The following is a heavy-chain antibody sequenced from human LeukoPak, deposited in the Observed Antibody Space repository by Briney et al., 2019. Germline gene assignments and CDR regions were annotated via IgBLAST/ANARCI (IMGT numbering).Heavy chain of an antibody. Sequence: ASVKVSCKASGYTFTSYGISWVRQAPGQGLEWMGWISAYNGNTNYAQKLQGRVTMTTDTSTSTAYMELRSLGSDDTAVYYCARYNYGSGSYPFDYWGQGTLVTVSS. CDR3: ARYNYGSGSYPFDY. V-gene: IGHV1-18*01. J-gene: IGHJ4*02. CDR1: GYTFTSYG. D-gene: IGHD3-10*01. CDR2: ISAYNGNT.